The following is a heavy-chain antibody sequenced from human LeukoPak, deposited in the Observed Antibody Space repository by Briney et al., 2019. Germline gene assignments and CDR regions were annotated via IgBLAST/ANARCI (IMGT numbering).Heavy chain of an antibody. J-gene: IGHJ4*02. CDR3: ARGRYDVWSGYRYFDY. Sequence: SETLSLTCAVYGGSFSGYYWSWIRQPPGKGLEWIGEINHSGSTNYNPSLKSRVTISVDTSKNQFSLKLSSVTAADTAVYYCARGRYDVWSGYRYFDYWGQGTLVTVSS. CDR2: INHSGST. V-gene: IGHV4-34*01. CDR1: GGSFSGYY. D-gene: IGHD3-3*01.